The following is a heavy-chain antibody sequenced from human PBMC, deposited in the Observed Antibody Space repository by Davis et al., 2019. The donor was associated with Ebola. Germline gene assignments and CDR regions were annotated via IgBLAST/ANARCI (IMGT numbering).Heavy chain of an antibody. CDR2: IVPVLDLA. J-gene: IGHJ5*02. V-gene: IGHV1-69*04. D-gene: IGHD3-3*01. CDR3: ARTKTRIRFLEWLLDWFDP. CDR1: GGTFSSYA. Sequence: SVKVSCKASGGTFSSYAFSWVRQVPGQGLEWMGRIVPVLDLASHAQRFQGRVTITADESTSTVYMELRSLRSDDTAVYYCARTKTRIRFLEWLLDWFDPWGQGTLVTVSS.